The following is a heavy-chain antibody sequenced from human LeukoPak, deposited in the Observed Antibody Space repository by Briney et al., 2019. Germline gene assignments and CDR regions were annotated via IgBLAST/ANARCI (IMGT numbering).Heavy chain of an antibody. CDR2: IYYSGST. J-gene: IGHJ6*02. V-gene: IGHV4-59*01. CDR3: ERDRGEGGMDL. D-gene: IGHD5-24*01. CDR1: GGSISNYY. Sequence: PSETQSLTCAVSGGSISNYYWSWIRQPPGKGLEWIGYIYYSGSTNYNPSLKSRVTISVDTSKNQFSLKLSSVTAADTAVYYCERDRGEGGMDLWGQGTTVTVSS.